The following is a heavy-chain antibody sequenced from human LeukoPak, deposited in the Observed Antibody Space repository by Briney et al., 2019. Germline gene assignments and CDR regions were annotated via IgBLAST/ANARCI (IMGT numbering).Heavy chain of an antibody. J-gene: IGHJ4*02. CDR3: AANSADYNTLGSSYKV. CDR2: ISYSGTT. Sequence: SETLSLTCTVSSASISSSPYYWGWIRQSPGKGLEWIRSISYSGTTYYNPSLKSRVTISVDTSKNHLSLKLSSVTAADTAVYYCAANSADYNTLGSSYKVWGQGTLVTVSS. CDR1: SASISSSPYY. V-gene: IGHV4-39*02. D-gene: IGHD3-10*01.